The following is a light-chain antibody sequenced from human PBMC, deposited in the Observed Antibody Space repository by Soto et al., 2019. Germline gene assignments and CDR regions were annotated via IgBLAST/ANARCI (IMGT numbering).Light chain of an antibody. CDR2: DAS. J-gene: IGKJ5*01. CDR3: QQRSNWPIT. Sequence: EIVLTQSPATLSLSPGERATLSCRASQSVSSYLAWYQQKPGQAPRLLIYDASNRATGIPARFSGSGSGTDFTLTICSLEPEDFAVYYCQQRSNWPITVGQGTRLESK. V-gene: IGKV3-11*01. CDR1: QSVSSY.